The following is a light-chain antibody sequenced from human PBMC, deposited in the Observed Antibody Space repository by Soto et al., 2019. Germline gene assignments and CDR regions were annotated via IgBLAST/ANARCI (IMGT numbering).Light chain of an antibody. Sequence: QSVLTQPASVSGSRGQSITISCTGTSSNVGSYNFVSWYRQYPGKAPELIIYEVSQRPSTFFNRFSGSKSGNTASLTISSLQSDDEADYYCCSYAGNNALVFGGGTQLTVL. J-gene: IGLJ3*02. V-gene: IGLV2-23*02. CDR1: SSNVGSYNF. CDR3: CSYAGNNALV. CDR2: EVS.